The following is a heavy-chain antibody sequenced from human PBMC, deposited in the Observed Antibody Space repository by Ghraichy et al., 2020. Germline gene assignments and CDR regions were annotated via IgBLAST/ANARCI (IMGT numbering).Heavy chain of an antibody. J-gene: IGHJ4*02. V-gene: IGHV4-39*01. CDR2: IYYSRST. CDR3: ARQGIAAPHY. Sequence: SETLSLTCTVSGGSISSSSYYWGWIRQPPGKGLEWIGSIYYSRSTYYNPSLKSRVTISVDTSKNQFSLKLSSVTAADTAVYYCARQGIAAPHYWGQGTLVTVSS. D-gene: IGHD6-13*01. CDR1: GGSISSSSYY.